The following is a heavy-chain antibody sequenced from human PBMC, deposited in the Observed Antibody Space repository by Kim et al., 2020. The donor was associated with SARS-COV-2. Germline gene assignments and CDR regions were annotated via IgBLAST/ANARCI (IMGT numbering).Heavy chain of an antibody. V-gene: IGHV3-7*05. Sequence: GGSLRLSCAASGFTFGKYWMSWVRQAPGKGLEWVANIKEDESESYSVDSVKGRFTISRDNAKNSLFLQMNNLRDEDSAVYYCARENVDIVVGPVSDHSGFDVWGHGTAVTVSS. CDR2: IKEDESES. J-gene: IGHJ6*02. D-gene: IGHD2-21*01. CDR1: GFTFGKYW. CDR3: ARENVDIVVGPVSDHSGFDV.